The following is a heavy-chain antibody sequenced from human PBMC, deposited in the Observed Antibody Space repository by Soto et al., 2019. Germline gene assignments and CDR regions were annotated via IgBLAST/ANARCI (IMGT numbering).Heavy chain of an antibody. Sequence: GGSLRLSCAASGFTFSSYGMHWVRQAPGKGLEWVAVISYDGSNKYYADSVKGRFTISRDNSKNTLYLQMNSLRAEDTAVYYCAKDSCPITIFGTWDYYYYGMDVWGQGTTVTVSS. CDR2: ISYDGSNK. J-gene: IGHJ6*02. D-gene: IGHD3-3*01. CDR1: GFTFSSYG. V-gene: IGHV3-30*18. CDR3: AKDSCPITIFGTWDYYYYGMDV.